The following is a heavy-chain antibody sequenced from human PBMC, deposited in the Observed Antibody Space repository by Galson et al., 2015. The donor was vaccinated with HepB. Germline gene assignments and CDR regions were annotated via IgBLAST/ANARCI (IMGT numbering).Heavy chain of an antibody. Sequence: ASGYTFTGYYMHWVRQAPGQGLEWMGWINPNSGGTNYAQKFQGRVTMTRDTSISTAYMELSRLRSDDTAVYYCARSLRYFDWLLASLGMDVWGQGTTVTVSS. D-gene: IGHD3-9*01. CDR2: INPNSGGT. CDR1: GYTFTGYY. V-gene: IGHV1-2*02. CDR3: ARSLRYFDWLLASLGMDV. J-gene: IGHJ6*02.